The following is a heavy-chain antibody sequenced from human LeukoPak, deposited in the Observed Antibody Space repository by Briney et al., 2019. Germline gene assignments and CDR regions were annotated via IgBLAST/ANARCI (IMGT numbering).Heavy chain of an antibody. CDR1: GFTFSSYW. Sequence: GGSLRLSCVASGFTFSSYWMTWVRQAPGKGLEWVANIKTDGSQIYYVDSVKGRFTISRDNAKNSLYLQMNSLRAEDTAVYYCARVTGYRIEDYFDYWGQGTLVTVSS. CDR2: IKTDGSQI. CDR3: ARVTGYRIEDYFDY. V-gene: IGHV3-7*01. D-gene: IGHD6-13*01. J-gene: IGHJ4*02.